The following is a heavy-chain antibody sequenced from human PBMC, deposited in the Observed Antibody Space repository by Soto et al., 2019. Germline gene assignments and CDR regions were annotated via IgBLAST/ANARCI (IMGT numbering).Heavy chain of an antibody. CDR2: IYYSGST. CDR3: ASRALGADYFYY. V-gene: IGHV4-59*08. Sequence: QVQLQESGPGLVKPSETLSLTCTVSGDSISNYYWSWIRQPPGKGLEWIGYIYYSGSTSYNSPLKSRVTISIDTSKNQFSLKLSSVTAADTAVYYCASRALGADYFYYWGQGTLVTVSS. J-gene: IGHJ4*02. D-gene: IGHD3-10*01. CDR1: GDSISNYY.